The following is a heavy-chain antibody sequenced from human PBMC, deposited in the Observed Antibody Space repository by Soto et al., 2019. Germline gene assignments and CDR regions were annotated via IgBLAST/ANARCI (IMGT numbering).Heavy chain of an antibody. V-gene: IGHV3-33*01. CDR3: ARDVETTKANYYYYGMDV. CDR1: GFSFSSYA. J-gene: IGHJ6*02. D-gene: IGHD5-18*01. Sequence: QEQLVESGGGVVQPGRSLRLSCAASGFSFSSYAMHWVRQAPGKGLEWVALIWHDGSTTSYVDSVKGRFTISRDNSKNTHYLQMNNLRAEDTAVYYCARDVETTKANYYYYGMDVWGRGTPVTVSS. CDR2: IWHDGSTT.